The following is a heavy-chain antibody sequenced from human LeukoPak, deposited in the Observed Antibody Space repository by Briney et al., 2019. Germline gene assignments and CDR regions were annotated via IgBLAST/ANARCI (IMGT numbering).Heavy chain of an antibody. CDR3: AKDISTSGWYLFDY. D-gene: IGHD6-19*01. CDR2: ISWNSGSI. Sequence: GGSLRLSCAASGFTFDEYAMHWVRQGPGKGLEWVSGISWNSGSIGYADSVKGRFTISRDNAKNSLYLQMNSLRAEDTALYYCAKDISTSGWYLFDYWGQGTLVTVSS. CDR1: GFTFDEYA. J-gene: IGHJ4*02. V-gene: IGHV3-9*01.